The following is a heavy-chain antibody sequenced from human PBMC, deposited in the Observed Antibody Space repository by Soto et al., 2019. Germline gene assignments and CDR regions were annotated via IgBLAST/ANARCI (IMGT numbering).Heavy chain of an antibody. D-gene: IGHD3-22*01. Sequence: SETLSLTCCVSGDSTRSPYWWSLIRQPPLKGLEWIGEINHSGSTNYNPPLKSRVTLSVDTSKNQFSLKLSSVTAADTAVYYCARGISMTVVVQTDAPDKYYLDSWRQGNLVTVSS. CDR2: INHSGST. V-gene: IGHV4-34*01. J-gene: IGHJ4*02. CDR3: ARGISMTVVVQTDAPDKYYLDS. CDR1: GDSTRSPYW.